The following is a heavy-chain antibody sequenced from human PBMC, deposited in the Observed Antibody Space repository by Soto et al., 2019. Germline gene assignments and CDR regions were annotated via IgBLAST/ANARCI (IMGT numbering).Heavy chain of an antibody. J-gene: IGHJ5*02. CDR3: ARVLGNIVAAAWFDP. V-gene: IGHV4-59*01. CDR1: GGSISGYY. D-gene: IGHD6-13*01. Sequence: SETLSLTCTVSGGSISGYYWSWIRQPPGKGLEWIGYIHYSGSTNYNPSLKSRVTISEDTSKTQFSPKLSSVTAADTAVYYCARVLGNIVAAAWFDPWGQGTLVTVSS. CDR2: IHYSGST.